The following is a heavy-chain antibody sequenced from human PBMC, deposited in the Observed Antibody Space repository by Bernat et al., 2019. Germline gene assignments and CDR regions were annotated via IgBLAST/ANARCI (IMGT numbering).Heavy chain of an antibody. Sequence: EVQLVESGGGLVQPGGSLRLSCAATGFTLSSYWMYWVRQAPGKGLVWVSRINRDGSGTTYADSVRGRFTVSSDNAKNTLFLQMNSLRVEDTAVYYSARNYGTSGYQGGFDPWGQGTLVTVSS. CDR2: INRDGSGT. D-gene: IGHD3-22*01. J-gene: IGHJ5*02. CDR3: ARNYGTSGYQGGFDP. CDR1: GFTLSSYW. V-gene: IGHV3-74*01.